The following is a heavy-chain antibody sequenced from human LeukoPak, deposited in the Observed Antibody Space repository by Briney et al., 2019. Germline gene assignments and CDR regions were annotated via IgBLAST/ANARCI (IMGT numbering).Heavy chain of an antibody. CDR3: AKDPRRTWDTAMDTADY. CDR2: ISGSGSYT. J-gene: IGHJ4*02. Sequence: GTLSLTCAVSGGSISSSNWWSWVRQPPGKGLEWVSAISGSGSYTDYADSVKGRFTISRDNSKNTLYLQMNSLRAEDTAVYYCAKDPRRTWDTAMDTADYWGQGTLVTVSS. CDR1: GGSISSSN. V-gene: IGHV3-23*01. D-gene: IGHD5-18*01.